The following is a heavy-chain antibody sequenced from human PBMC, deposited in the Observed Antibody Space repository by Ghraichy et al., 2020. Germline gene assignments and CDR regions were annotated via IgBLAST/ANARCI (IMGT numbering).Heavy chain of an antibody. V-gene: IGHV3-21*01. CDR1: GFTFSSYS. D-gene: IGHD4-17*01. Sequence: GGSLRLSCAASGFTFSSYSMNWVRQAPGKGLEWVSSISNSSSYIYYTDSVKGRFTISRDNAKNSLYLQMNSLRAEDTAVYYCASLKVTTPDAFDIWGQGTMVTVSS. CDR3: ASLKVTTPDAFDI. CDR2: ISNSSSYI. J-gene: IGHJ3*02.